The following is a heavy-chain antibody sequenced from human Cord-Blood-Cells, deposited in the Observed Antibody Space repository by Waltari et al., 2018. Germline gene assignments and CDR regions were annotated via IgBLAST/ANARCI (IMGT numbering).Heavy chain of an antibody. Sequence: CKVSGYTLTELSMHWVRQAPGKGLEWMGGFDPEDGETIYAQKFQGRVTMTEDTSTDTAYMELSSLRSEDTAVYYCATDRGGSSWYYYGMDVWDQGTTVTVSS. CDR1: GYTLTELS. CDR2: FDPEDGET. J-gene: IGHJ6*02. V-gene: IGHV1-24*01. D-gene: IGHD6-13*01. CDR3: ATDRGGSSWYYYGMDV.